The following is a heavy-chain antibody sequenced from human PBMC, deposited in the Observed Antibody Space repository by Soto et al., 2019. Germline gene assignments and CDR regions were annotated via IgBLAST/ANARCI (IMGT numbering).Heavy chain of an antibody. J-gene: IGHJ6*02. V-gene: IGHV4-34*01. Sequence: PSETLSLTCAVYGGSFSGYYWSWIRQPPGKGLEWIGEINHSGSTNYNPSLKSRVTISVDTSKNQFSLKLSSVTASDTAMYYCASSWNTPVYYYGMDVWGQGTTVTVSS. CDR3: ASSWNTPVYYYGMDV. CDR2: INHSGST. D-gene: IGHD1-1*01. CDR1: GGSFSGYY.